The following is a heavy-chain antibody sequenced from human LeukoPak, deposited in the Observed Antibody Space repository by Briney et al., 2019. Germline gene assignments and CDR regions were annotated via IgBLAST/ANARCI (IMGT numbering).Heavy chain of an antibody. J-gene: IGHJ4*02. CDR1: GFTFSSYG. CDR3: ANSDGPY. D-gene: IGHD3-10*01. V-gene: IGHV3-30*18. CDR2: ISYDGSNK. Sequence: GGSLRLSCVASGFTFSSYGMHWVRQAPGKGLEWVAVISYDGSNKYYADSVKGRFTISRDNSKNTLYLQMNSLRAEDTAVYYCANSDGPYWGQGTLVTVSS.